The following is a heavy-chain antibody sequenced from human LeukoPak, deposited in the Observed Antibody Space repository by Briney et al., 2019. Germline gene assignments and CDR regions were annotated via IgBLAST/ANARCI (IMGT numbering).Heavy chain of an antibody. Sequence: ASVKVSCKVSGYTLTELSMHWVRQAPGKGLEWMGGFDPEDGETIYAQKFQGRVTMTENTSTDTAYMELSSLRSEDTAVYYCARDGRWFGELDFDYWGQGTLVTVSS. V-gene: IGHV1-24*01. CDR2: FDPEDGET. CDR1: GYTLTELS. J-gene: IGHJ4*02. CDR3: ARDGRWFGELDFDY. D-gene: IGHD3-10*01.